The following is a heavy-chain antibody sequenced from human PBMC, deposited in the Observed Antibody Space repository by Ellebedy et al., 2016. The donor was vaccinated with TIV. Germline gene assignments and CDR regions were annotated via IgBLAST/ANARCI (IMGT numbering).Heavy chain of an antibody. J-gene: IGHJ3*02. D-gene: IGHD1-26*01. CDR1: GFTFSSYA. Sequence: GESLKISCAASGFTFSSYAMHWVRQAPGKGLEYVSAISSNGGSTYYADSVKGRFTISRDNSKNTLYLQMSSLRAEDTAVYYCATDLLVVGAFRGTAKSAFDIWGQGTMVTVSS. CDR2: ISSNGGST. V-gene: IGHV3-64D*06. CDR3: ATDLLVVGAFRGTAKSAFDI.